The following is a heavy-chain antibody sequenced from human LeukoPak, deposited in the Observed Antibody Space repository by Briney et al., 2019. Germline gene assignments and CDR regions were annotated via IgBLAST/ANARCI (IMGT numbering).Heavy chain of an antibody. J-gene: IGHJ4*02. CDR3: ARATYYDFWSGYYTLDY. CDR2: IYYSGST. CDR1: GGSISSYY. D-gene: IGHD3-3*01. V-gene: IGHV4-59*01. Sequence: PSETLSLTCTVSGGSISSYYWSWIRQPPGQGLEWFGYIYYSGSTNYNPSLKSRVTISVDRSKNQFSLKLSSVTAADTAVYYCARATYYDFWSGYYTLDYWGQGTLVTVSS.